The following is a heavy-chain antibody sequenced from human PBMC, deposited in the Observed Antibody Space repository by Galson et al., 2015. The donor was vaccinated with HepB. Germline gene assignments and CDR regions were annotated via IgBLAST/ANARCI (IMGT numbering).Heavy chain of an antibody. J-gene: IGHJ4*02. Sequence: SLRLSCAASGFTFSSYSMNWVRQAPGKGLEWVSSISSSSTYIYHADSVKGRFTISRDNAKNSLYLQMNSLRAEDTAVYYCARGQATGLYYFDYWGQGTLVTVSS. CDR1: GFTFSSYS. CDR2: ISSSSTYI. V-gene: IGHV3-21*01. D-gene: IGHD4/OR15-4a*01. CDR3: ARGQATGLYYFDY.